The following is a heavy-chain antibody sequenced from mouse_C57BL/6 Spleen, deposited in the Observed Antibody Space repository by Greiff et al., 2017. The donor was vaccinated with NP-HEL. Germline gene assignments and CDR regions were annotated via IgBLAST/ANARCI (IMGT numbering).Heavy chain of an antibody. V-gene: IGHV1-80*01. CDR3: ARAGYSNSLYFDY. CDR2: IYPGDGDT. CDR1: GYAFSSYW. J-gene: IGHJ2*01. D-gene: IGHD2-5*01. Sequence: VQLQQSGAELVKPGASVKISCKASGYAFSSYWMNWVKQRPGKGLEWIGQIYPGDGDTNYNGKFKGKATLTADKSSSTAYMQLSSLTSEDSAVYFCARAGYSNSLYFDYWGQGTTLTVSS.